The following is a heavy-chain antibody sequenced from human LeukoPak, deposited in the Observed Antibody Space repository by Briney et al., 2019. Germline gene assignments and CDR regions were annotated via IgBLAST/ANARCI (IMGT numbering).Heavy chain of an antibody. Sequence: SVKVSCKASGYTFTAYYIHWVRQAPGQGLEWMGRIIPIFGTANYAQKFQGRVTITTDESTSTAYMELSSLRSEDTAVYNCARERYYDSSGYRLDAFDIWGQGTMVTVSS. J-gene: IGHJ3*02. CDR3: ARERYYDSSGYRLDAFDI. V-gene: IGHV1-69*05. CDR1: GYTFTAYY. D-gene: IGHD3-22*01. CDR2: IIPIFGTA.